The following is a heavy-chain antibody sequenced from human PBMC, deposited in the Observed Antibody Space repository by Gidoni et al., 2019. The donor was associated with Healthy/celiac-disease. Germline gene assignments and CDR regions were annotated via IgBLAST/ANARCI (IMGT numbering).Heavy chain of an antibody. J-gene: IGHJ6*02. D-gene: IGHD2-2*01. CDR2: IYHSGST. Sequence: QVQLQESGPGLVKPSETLSITCTVSGYSISSGYYWGWIRQPPGKGLEWIGSIYHSGSTSSNPSLNSRFTISVDTSKNQFSLKLSSVTAADTAVYYCARDQDCSSTSCYYYYYGMDVWGQGTTVTVSS. V-gene: IGHV4-38-2*02. CDR1: GYSISSGYY. CDR3: ARDQDCSSTSCYYYYYGMDV.